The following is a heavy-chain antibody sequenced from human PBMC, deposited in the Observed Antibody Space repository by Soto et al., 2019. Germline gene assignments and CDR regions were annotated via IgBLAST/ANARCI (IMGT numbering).Heavy chain of an antibody. CDR3: ARGVGDYYFDY. D-gene: IGHD1-26*01. CDR1: GGTFSTYA. CDR2: IIPIVGTT. Sequence: QVQLVQSGAEVKKPGSSVKVSCKASGGTFSTYAITWVRQAPGQGLEWLGGIIPIVGTTDYARKFQGRVTITAAESTSTVFIELRSLASEDTAVYYCARGVGDYYFDYWGQGTLVTGSS. V-gene: IGHV1-69*01. J-gene: IGHJ4*02.